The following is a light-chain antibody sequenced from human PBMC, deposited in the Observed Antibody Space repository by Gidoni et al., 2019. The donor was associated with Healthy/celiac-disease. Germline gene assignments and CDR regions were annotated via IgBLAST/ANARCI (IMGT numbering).Light chain of an antibody. CDR3: QQRSNWPLLT. V-gene: IGKV3-11*01. J-gene: IGKJ4*01. Sequence: DIVLTQSPATLSLSPGERATLSCRASQSVSSYLAWYQKKPGQAPRLLIYDAYNRATGITARFSGSGSGTDFTLTISSLEPEDFAVYYCQQRSNWPLLTFGGXTKVEIK. CDR2: DAY. CDR1: QSVSSY.